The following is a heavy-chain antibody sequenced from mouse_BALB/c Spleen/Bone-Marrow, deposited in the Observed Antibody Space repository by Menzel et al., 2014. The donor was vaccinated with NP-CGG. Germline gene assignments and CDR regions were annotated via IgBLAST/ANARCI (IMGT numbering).Heavy chain of an antibody. V-gene: IGHV5-12-1*01. D-gene: IGHD1-1*01. Sequence: EVKLEESGGGLVKPGGSLKLSCAASGFAFSSYDMSWVRRTPEKRLEWVAYISSGGGSTYYPDTVKGRFTISRDNAKNTLYLQMSSLKSEDTAMCYCAREVLRDYFDYWGQGTTLTVSS. CDR1: GFAFSSYD. J-gene: IGHJ2*01. CDR2: ISSGGGST. CDR3: AREVLRDYFDY.